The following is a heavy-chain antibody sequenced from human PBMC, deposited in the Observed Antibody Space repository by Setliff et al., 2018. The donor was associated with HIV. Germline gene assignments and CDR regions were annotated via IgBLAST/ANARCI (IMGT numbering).Heavy chain of an antibody. CDR1: GESFSGYY. V-gene: IGHV4-34*01. J-gene: IGHJ4*02. Sequence: LSLTCTIYGESFSGYYCSWIRQPPGKGLEWIGEVSFSGSTNYSPSLKSRVTISVDTSKNQFSLKLKSVTAADTAFYYCARAFLAYRAVDFWGQGTLVTVSS. CDR2: VSFSGST. CDR3: ARAFLAYRAVDF. D-gene: IGHD4-4*01.